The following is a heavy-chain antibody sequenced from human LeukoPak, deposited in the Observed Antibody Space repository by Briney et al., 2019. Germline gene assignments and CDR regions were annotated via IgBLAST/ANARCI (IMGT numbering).Heavy chain of an antibody. J-gene: IGHJ3*02. D-gene: IGHD2-21*01. CDR3: ARDAIHWNRAFDI. Sequence: GGSLRLSCAASGFIFSNYWISWVRQAPGKGLEWVANIKQEGSEKNYVDSVKGRFTISRDNAKNSLYLQMNSLRAEDTAVYYCARDAIHWNRAFDIWGQGTMVTVSS. V-gene: IGHV3-7*01. CDR1: GFIFSNYW. CDR2: IKQEGSEK.